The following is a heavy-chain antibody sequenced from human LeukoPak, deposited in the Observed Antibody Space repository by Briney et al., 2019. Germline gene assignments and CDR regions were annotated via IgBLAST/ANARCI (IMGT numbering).Heavy chain of an antibody. Sequence: SGGSLRLSCAASGFTFSDYYMSWIRQAPGKGLEWVSYISSSGSTIYYADSVKGRFTISRDNAKNSLYLQMNSLRAEDTAVYYCARYSDYYYYYMDVWGKGTTVTVSS. D-gene: IGHD2-21*01. CDR3: ARYSDYYYYYMDV. CDR2: ISSSGSTI. V-gene: IGHV3-11*01. CDR1: GFTFSDYY. J-gene: IGHJ6*03.